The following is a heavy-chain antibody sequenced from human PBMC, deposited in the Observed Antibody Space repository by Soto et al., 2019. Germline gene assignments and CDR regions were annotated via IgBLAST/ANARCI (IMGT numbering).Heavy chain of an antibody. CDR3: AKSMMYDYVWGSYRYPPDPFDH. CDR2: ISYDGSNK. Sequence: GGSLRLSCAASGFPFSSYGMHWVRQAPGKGLEWVTVISYDGSNKYYADSVKGRFTISRDNSKNTLYLQMNSLRAEDTAVYYCAKSMMYDYVWGSYRYPPDPFDHWGQGTLVTVS. D-gene: IGHD3-16*02. J-gene: IGHJ4*02. CDR1: GFPFSSYG. V-gene: IGHV3-30*18.